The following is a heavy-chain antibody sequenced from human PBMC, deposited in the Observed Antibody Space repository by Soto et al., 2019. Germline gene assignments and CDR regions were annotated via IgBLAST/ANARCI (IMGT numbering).Heavy chain of an antibody. V-gene: IGHV4-31*03. CDR2: IYYSGST. Sequence: SETLSLTCTVSGGSISSSSYYWGWIRQPPGKGLEWIGYIYYSGSTYYNPSLKSRVIISVDTSKNQFSLSLTSVTAADTAVYYCAREYTYGSNFFDCWGQGALVTVSS. J-gene: IGHJ4*02. CDR3: AREYTYGSNFFDC. D-gene: IGHD2-2*02. CDR1: GGSISSSSYY.